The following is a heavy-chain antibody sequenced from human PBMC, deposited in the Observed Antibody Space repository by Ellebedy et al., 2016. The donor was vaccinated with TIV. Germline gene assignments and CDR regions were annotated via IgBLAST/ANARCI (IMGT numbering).Heavy chain of an antibody. CDR1: GFTFSVYT. CDR2: INAGGSIT. CDR3: VRWNYAMDV. J-gene: IGHJ6*02. V-gene: IGHV3-74*01. D-gene: IGHD1-1*01. Sequence: GESLKISXAASGFTFSVYTMEWVRQVPGKGLVWVSRINAGGSITVYADFAKGRFTMSRDNAKNTLYLQMNSLRAEDTAVYYCVRWNYAMDVWGQGTTVTVSS.